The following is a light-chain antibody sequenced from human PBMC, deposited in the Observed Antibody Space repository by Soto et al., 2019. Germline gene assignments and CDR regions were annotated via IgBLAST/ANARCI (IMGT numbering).Light chain of an antibody. CDR3: LLAYRGPWV. J-gene: IGLJ2*01. V-gene: IGLV7-46*01. CDR2: DTS. Sequence: QAVVTQEPSLTVSPGGTVTLTCASSTGVVTSGHYPYWFQQKPGQAPTALIYDTSYRHSWTPARFSGSLLGDKAALTLSGAQPEDEADYYCLLAYRGPWVFGGGTKRTVL. CDR1: TGVVTSGHY.